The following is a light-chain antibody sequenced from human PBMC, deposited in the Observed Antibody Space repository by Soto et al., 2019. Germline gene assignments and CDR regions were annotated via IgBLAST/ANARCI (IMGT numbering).Light chain of an antibody. J-gene: IGKJ1*01. Sequence: IQMTHSPSSLPASVGERVTITLRAFQRSRNDLGWYQKKPGKASKLLIFAASSLQSGVTSRFSCSGSGTDFTLTISSLQHEDVANYYCQQSYITRTFGQGTKVEIK. CDR1: QRSRND. CDR2: AAS. CDR3: QQSYITRT. V-gene: IGKV1-39*01.